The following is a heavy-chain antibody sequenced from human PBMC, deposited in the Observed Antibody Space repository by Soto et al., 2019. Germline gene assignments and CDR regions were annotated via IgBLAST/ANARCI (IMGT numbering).Heavy chain of an antibody. Sequence: QVQLQESGPGLVKPSETLSLTCTVSGGSISNYYWSWIRQPPGKGLEWIGYIYYSGSTNYNPSLKSRVTISVDTSKNQFSLKLSSATAADTAVYYCARGSSSWLYWGQGTLVTVPS. J-gene: IGHJ4*02. CDR2: IYYSGST. V-gene: IGHV4-59*01. CDR1: GGSISNYY. D-gene: IGHD6-13*01. CDR3: ARGSSSWLY.